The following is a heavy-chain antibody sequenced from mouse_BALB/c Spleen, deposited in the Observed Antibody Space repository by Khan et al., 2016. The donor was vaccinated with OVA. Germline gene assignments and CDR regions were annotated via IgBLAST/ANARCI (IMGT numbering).Heavy chain of an antibody. D-gene: IGHD2-14*01. CDR2: MNYSGHT. CDR1: GDSITSGY. J-gene: IGHJ3*01. V-gene: IGHV3-8*02. CDR3: ARSTYRYAFVY. Sequence: EVQLQESGPSLVKPSQTLSLTCSVTGDSITSGYWNWIRKFPGNKLEYMGYMNYSGHTYYNTYLKSRIYITRHSSKNQYYLHLNSVTTEDTATYYCARSTYRYAFVYWGQGTLVSVSA.